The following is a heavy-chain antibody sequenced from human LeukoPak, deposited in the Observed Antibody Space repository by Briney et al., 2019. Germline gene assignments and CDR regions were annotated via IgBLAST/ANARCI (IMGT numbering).Heavy chain of an antibody. CDR1: GFTFSSYS. CDR3: ARPGALTY. V-gene: IGHV3-48*01. CDR2: ISSSSSTI. Sequence: GGSLRLSCAASGFTFSSYSMNWARQTPGKGLEWVSYISSSSSTIYYADSVKGRFTISRDNAKNSLYPQMNSLRAEDTAVYYCARPGALTYWGQGTLVTVSS. D-gene: IGHD1-26*01. J-gene: IGHJ4*02.